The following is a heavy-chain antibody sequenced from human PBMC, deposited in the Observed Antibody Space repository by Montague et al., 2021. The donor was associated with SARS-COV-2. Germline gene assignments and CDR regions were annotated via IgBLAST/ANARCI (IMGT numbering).Heavy chain of an antibody. CDR1: GGSISRYH. J-gene: IGHJ4*02. D-gene: IGHD3-9*01. Sequence: SETLSLTCTVSGGSISRYHWNWIRQPPGKGLEWIAYIYYSGSTNYNPSLKSRVTISVDTSKNQFSLKLSSVTAADTAVYYCARSRENYNILTGYPYYFDYWGQGTLVTVSS. CDR3: ARSRENYNILTGYPYYFDY. V-gene: IGHV4-59*01. CDR2: IYYSGST.